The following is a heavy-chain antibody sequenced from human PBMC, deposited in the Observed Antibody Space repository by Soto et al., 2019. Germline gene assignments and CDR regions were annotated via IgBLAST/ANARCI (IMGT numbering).Heavy chain of an antibody. V-gene: IGHV3-49*04. D-gene: IGHD1-7*01. CDR1: GFTFGDYA. J-gene: IGHJ3*02. CDR3: TSEPTYNWDWEAFDI. Sequence: GGSLRLSCTASGFTFGDYAMSWVRQAPGKGLEWVGFIRSKAYGGTTEYAASVKGRFTISRDDSKSIAYLQMNSLKTEDTAVYYCTSEPTYNWDWEAFDIWGQGTMVTVSS. CDR2: IRSKAYGGTT.